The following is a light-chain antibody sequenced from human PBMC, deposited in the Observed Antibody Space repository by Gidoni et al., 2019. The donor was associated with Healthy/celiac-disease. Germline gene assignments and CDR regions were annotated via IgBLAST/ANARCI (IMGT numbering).Light chain of an antibody. CDR2: AAS. Sequence: DIQMTQSPSSLSASVGDRVTITCRASQGISNYLAWYQQKPGKVPKLLIYAASTLQSGVPSRLSGSRSGTDFTITISSLQPEDVATYYCQKYNSAPRTFGQGTKVEIK. V-gene: IGKV1-27*01. CDR1: QGISNY. CDR3: QKYNSAPRT. J-gene: IGKJ1*01.